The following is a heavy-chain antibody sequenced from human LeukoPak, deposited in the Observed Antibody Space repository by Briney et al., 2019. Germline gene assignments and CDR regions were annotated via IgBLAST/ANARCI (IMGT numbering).Heavy chain of an antibody. J-gene: IGHJ4*02. CDR1: GFTFDDYA. CDR3: AKDRGIYYDSSGYLDY. D-gene: IGHD3-22*01. V-gene: IGHV3-9*01. CDR2: ISWNSGSI. Sequence: GGSLRLSCAASGFTFDDYAMHWVRQAPGKGLEWVSGISWNSGSIGYADSVKGRFTISRDNAKNSLYLQMNSLRAEDTALYYCAKDRGIYYDSSGYLDYWGQGTLVTVSS.